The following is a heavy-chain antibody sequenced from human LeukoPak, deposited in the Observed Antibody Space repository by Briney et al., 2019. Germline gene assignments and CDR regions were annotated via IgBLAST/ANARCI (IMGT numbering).Heavy chain of an antibody. CDR3: ATPKDPITMIVVALDY. Sequence: QPGRSLRLSCAASGFTLSSYAMHWVRQAPGKGLEWVAVISYDGSNKYYADSVKGRFTISRDNSKNTLYLQMNSLRAEDTAVYYCATPKDPITMIVVALDYWGQGTLVTVSS. CDR2: ISYDGSNK. D-gene: IGHD3-22*01. J-gene: IGHJ4*02. V-gene: IGHV3-30-3*01. CDR1: GFTLSSYA.